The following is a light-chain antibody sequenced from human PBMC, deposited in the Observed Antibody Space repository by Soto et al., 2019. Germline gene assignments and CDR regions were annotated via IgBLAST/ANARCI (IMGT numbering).Light chain of an antibody. CDR3: QHYETYPWT. J-gene: IGKJ1*01. CDR1: QSISNW. CDR2: KAS. Sequence: DIQMTQSPSTLSALIGDRVTIVCRASQSISNWLAWYQQKPGKAPKLLIHKASNLESGVPSRFSGSGSGTEFTLTVSSLQPDDFATYYCQHYETYPWTFGQGTKLENK. V-gene: IGKV1-5*03.